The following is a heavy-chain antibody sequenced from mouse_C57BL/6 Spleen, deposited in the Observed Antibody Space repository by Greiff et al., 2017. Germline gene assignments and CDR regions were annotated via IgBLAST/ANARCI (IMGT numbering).Heavy chain of an antibody. CDR1: GYTFTSYW. D-gene: IGHD1-1*01. CDR3: AVLLLRSVLTMDD. CDR2: IHPNSGST. J-gene: IGHJ4*01. V-gene: IGHV1-64*01. Sequence: QVQLQQPGAELVKPGASVKLSCKASGYTFTSYWMHWVKQRPGQGLEWIGMIHPNSGSTNYNEKFKSKATLTVDKASSTAYMQRSSLTSEDSAVCDCAVLLLRSVLTMDDWGKGTSVTVSS.